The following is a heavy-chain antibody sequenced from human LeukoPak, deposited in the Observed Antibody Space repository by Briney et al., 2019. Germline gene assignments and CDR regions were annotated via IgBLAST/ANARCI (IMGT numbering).Heavy chain of an antibody. CDR1: GFTFSSYW. D-gene: IGHD6-13*01. Sequence: PGGSLRLSCAASGFTFSSYWMHRVRQGPGKGLVWVSRMNSDESSTSYADSVKGRFTISRENAKNTLYLQMNSLRAEDTAVYYCARSNYTGSWFDYWGQGTLVTVSS. V-gene: IGHV3-74*01. CDR2: MNSDESST. J-gene: IGHJ4*02. CDR3: ARSNYTGSWFDY.